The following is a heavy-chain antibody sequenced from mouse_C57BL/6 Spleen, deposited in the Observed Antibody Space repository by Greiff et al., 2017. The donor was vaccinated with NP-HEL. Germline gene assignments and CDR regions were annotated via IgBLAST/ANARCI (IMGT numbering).Heavy chain of an antibody. CDR1: GFTFSSYA. J-gene: IGHJ1*03. V-gene: IGHV5-9-1*02. CDR2: ISSGGDYI. Sequence: EVMLVESGEGLVKPGGSLKLSCAASGFTFSSYAMSWVRQTPEKRLEWVAYISSGGDYIYYADTVKGRFTISRDNARNTLYLQMSSLKSEDTAMYYCTRGRSSPRYFDVWGTGTTVTVSS. CDR3: TRGRSSPRYFDV. D-gene: IGHD1-1*01.